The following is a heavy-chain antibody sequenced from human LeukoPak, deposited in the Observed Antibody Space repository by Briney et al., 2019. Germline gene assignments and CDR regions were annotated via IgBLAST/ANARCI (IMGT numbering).Heavy chain of an antibody. CDR3: ARDIGIAAAGTEFDY. CDR2: IIPIFGTA. CDR1: GGTLSSYA. Sequence: SVKVSCKASGGTLSSYAISWVRQAPGQGLEWMGGIIPIFGTANYAQKFQGRVTITADKSTSTAYMELSSLRSEDTAVYYCARDIGIAAAGTEFDYWGQGTLVTVSS. D-gene: IGHD6-13*01. V-gene: IGHV1-69*06. J-gene: IGHJ4*02.